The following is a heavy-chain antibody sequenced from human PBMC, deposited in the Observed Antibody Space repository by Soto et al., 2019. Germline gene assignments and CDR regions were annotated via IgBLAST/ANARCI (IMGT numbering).Heavy chain of an antibody. Sequence: ASVNVSCKASCYPLCWYGISWVRQAPGQGAEWMGWISGYNCETKYAQKFQDRVTMTTDTSTSPAYMEMKSLRFDDLAVYYCARYRDANAVGHFTYYGMDVWGQ. CDR1: CYPLCWYG. CDR3: ARYRDANAVGHFTYYGMDV. D-gene: IGHD1-26*01. CDR2: ISGYNCET. V-gene: IGHV1-18*03. J-gene: IGHJ6*02.